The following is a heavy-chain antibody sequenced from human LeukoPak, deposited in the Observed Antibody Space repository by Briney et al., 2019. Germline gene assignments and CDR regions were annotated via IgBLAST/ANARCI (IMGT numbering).Heavy chain of an antibody. J-gene: IGHJ5*01. V-gene: IGHV3-30*02. Sequence: GALRLSCAASGFTFSSYGMYWVRQAPGKGLEWVAFIRYDGGNKYYADSVRDRFTISRDNGKNTIYLQMNSLRVDDTAIYYCAKAATYFYGSVTYDWFESWGQGTLVTVSS. CDR2: IRYDGGNK. CDR1: GFTFSSYG. D-gene: IGHD3-10*01. CDR3: AKAATYFYGSVTYDWFES.